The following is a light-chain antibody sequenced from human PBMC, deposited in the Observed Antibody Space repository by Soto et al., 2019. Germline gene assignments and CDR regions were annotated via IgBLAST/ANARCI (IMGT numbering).Light chain of an antibody. CDR1: SSDVGGYDY. CDR3: SSYTSSSTVVV. J-gene: IGLJ3*02. Sequence: QSALTQPRSVSGSPGQSVTISCTGSSSDVGGYDYLSWYQQHPGKAPKLMIYEVSNRPSGVSNRFSGSKSGNTASLTISGLQAEDEADYYCSSYTSSSTVVVFGGGTKLTVL. CDR2: EVS. V-gene: IGLV2-14*01.